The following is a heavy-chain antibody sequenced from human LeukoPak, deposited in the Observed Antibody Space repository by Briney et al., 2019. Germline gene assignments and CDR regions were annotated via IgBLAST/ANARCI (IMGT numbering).Heavy chain of an antibody. D-gene: IGHD2-15*01. Sequence: GGSLRLSCAASGFTFSSYWMSWVRQAPGKGLEWVANIKQDGSEKYYEDSVKGRFTISRDNSKDTLYLQMDSLRAEDTAVYYCAKGSGSSCYSPCDYWGQGILVTVSS. CDR1: GFTFSSYW. J-gene: IGHJ4*02. CDR3: AKGSGSSCYSPCDY. CDR2: IKQDGSEK. V-gene: IGHV3-7*03.